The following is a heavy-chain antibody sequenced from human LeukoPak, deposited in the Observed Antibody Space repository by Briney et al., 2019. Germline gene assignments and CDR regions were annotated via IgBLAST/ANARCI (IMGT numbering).Heavy chain of an antibody. J-gene: IGHJ6*02. D-gene: IGHD3-10*01. Sequence: SETLSLACAVYGGSFSGYYWSWIRQPPGEGLEWIGEINHSGSTNYNPSLKSRVTISVDTSKNQFSLKLSSVTAADTAVYYCAGLYYYGSGYYYGMDVWGQGTTVTVSS. CDR1: GGSFSGYY. CDR3: AGLYYYGSGYYYGMDV. V-gene: IGHV4-34*01. CDR2: INHSGST.